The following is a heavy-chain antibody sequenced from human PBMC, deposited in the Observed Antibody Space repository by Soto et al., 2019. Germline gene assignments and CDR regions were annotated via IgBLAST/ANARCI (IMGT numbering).Heavy chain of an antibody. CDR2: SYYSGST. CDR1: GGSISSSSYY. D-gene: IGHD6-13*01. Sequence: SETLSLTCTVSGGSISSSSYYWGWIRQPPGKGLEWIGSSYYSGSTYYNPSLKSRVTISVDTSKNQFSLKLSSVTAADTAVYYCARHGVQKAGGIAAPRTLCGMDVWGQGTPVTVSS. J-gene: IGHJ6*02. CDR3: ARHGVQKAGGIAAPRTLCGMDV. V-gene: IGHV4-39*01.